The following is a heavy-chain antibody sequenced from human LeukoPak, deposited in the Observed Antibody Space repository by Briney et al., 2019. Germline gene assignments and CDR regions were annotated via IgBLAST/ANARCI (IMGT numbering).Heavy chain of an antibody. Sequence: GGSLRLSCAASGFTFSSYSMNWVRQAPGKGLEWVSAISGSGGSTYYADSVKGRFTISRDNSKNTLYLQMNSLRAEDTAVYYCARGHSGWYDYWGQGTLVTVSS. D-gene: IGHD6-19*01. CDR2: ISGSGGST. CDR3: ARGHSGWYDY. V-gene: IGHV3-23*01. CDR1: GFTFSSYS. J-gene: IGHJ4*02.